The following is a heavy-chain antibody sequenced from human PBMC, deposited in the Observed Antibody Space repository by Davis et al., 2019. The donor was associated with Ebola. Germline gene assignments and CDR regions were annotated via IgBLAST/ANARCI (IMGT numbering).Heavy chain of an antibody. V-gene: IGHV3-33*01. CDR3: ARGRMVDLRY. J-gene: IGHJ4*02. CDR2: IWYDGSNK. CDR1: GFIFRTFG. D-gene: IGHD3-10*01. Sequence: GGSLRLSCAASGFIFRTFGMHWVRQVPGEGLEWVAFIWYDGSNKYYADSVKGRFTISRDNSKNTLYLQMNSLRAEDTAVYYCARGRMVDLRYWGQGTLVTVSS.